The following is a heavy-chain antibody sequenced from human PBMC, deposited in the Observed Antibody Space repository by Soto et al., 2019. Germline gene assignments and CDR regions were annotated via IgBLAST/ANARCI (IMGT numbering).Heavy chain of an antibody. D-gene: IGHD4-4*01. Sequence: QVQLVQSGAEGKKPGASVKVSCKASGYTFTSYDINWVRQATGQGLEWMGWMNPNSGNTGYAQKFQGRVTMTRNTSISTAYMELSSLRSEDTAVYYCARDLPTVTTSPHYYGMDVWGQGTTVTVSS. CDR1: GYTFTSYD. J-gene: IGHJ6*02. V-gene: IGHV1-8*01. CDR2: MNPNSGNT. CDR3: ARDLPTVTTSPHYYGMDV.